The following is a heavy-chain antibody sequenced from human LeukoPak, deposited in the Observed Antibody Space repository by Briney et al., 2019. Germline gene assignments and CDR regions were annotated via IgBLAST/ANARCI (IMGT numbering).Heavy chain of an antibody. V-gene: IGHV4-34*01. J-gene: IGHJ4*02. D-gene: IGHD6-6*01. CDR1: GGSFSGYY. CDR2: INHSGST. Sequence: PSETLSLTCAVYGGSFSGYYWSWIRQPPGKGLEWIGEINHSGSTNYNPSLKSRVTISVDTSKNQFSLKLSSVTAADTAVYYCARAGIVARRGGVFDYWGQGILVTVSS. CDR3: ARAGIVARRGGVFDY.